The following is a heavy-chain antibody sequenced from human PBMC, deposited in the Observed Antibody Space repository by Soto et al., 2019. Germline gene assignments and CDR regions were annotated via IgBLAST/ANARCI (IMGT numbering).Heavy chain of an antibody. CDR1: GFTFSSSA. D-gene: IGHD3-10*01. Sequence: EVQLLESGGGLVQPGGSLRLSCAASGFTFSSSAMSWVRQAPGKGLEWVSAISGSGGSTYYADSVKGRFTISRDNSTNTLDLQMNSQRAEDTAVYYCAKLTGWFGAVDIWGQGTMVTVAS. CDR2: ISGSGGST. CDR3: AKLTGWFGAVDI. V-gene: IGHV3-23*01. J-gene: IGHJ3*02.